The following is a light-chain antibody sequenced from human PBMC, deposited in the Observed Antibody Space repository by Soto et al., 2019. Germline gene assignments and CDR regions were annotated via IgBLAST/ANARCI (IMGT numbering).Light chain of an antibody. CDR1: QSVSSN. V-gene: IGKV3-15*01. CDR3: QQYNNWPPKGLT. Sequence: EIVMTQSPATLSVSPGERATLSCRASQSVSSNLAWYQQKPGQAPRLLIYGASTRATGMPARFSGSGSGTEFTLTISSLQSEDFAVYYCQQYNNWPPKGLTFGPGTKVDIK. J-gene: IGKJ3*01. CDR2: GAS.